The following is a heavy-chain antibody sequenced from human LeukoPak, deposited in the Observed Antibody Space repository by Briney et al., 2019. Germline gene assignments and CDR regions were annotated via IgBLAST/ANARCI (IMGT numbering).Heavy chain of an antibody. CDR2: IKSNTDGGTT. J-gene: IGHJ6*03. D-gene: IGHD4-17*01. Sequence: GGSLRLSCAASGFTFTNAWMSWVRQAPGKGLEWVGRIKSNTDGGTTDYAAPVKGRFTVSRDASKNTLYLEMNSLKTEDTAVYYCTTRRPSRDYPYYYYYYMDVWGKGTTVTVS. CDR3: TTRRPSRDYPYYYYYYMDV. CDR1: GFTFTNAW. V-gene: IGHV3-15*01.